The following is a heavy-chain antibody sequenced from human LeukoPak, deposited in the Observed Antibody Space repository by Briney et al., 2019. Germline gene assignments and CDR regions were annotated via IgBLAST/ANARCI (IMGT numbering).Heavy chain of an antibody. Sequence: GGSPRLSCAASGFTFSSYAMSWVRQAPGKGLEWVSAISGSGGSTYYADSVKGRFTISRDNSKNTLYLQMNSLRAEDTAVCYCAKDLIMITFGEGGFDYWGQGTLVTVSS. D-gene: IGHD3-16*01. J-gene: IGHJ4*02. CDR2: ISGSGGST. CDR3: AKDLIMITFGEGGFDY. CDR1: GFTFSSYA. V-gene: IGHV3-23*01.